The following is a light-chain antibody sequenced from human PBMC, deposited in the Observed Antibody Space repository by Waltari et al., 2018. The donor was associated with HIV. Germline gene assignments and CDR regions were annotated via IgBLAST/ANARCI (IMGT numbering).Light chain of an antibody. Sequence: DIQMTQSPSSLSASVGDRVSRTCQARQDIDYYLNWYQQKPGKAPKVLIYDASNLGTWVPSRFSGSRSGTHFTLAISSLQPEDIATYYCQQYDNLPLTFGGGTKVEIK. CDR3: QQYDNLPLT. V-gene: IGKV1-33*01. CDR2: DAS. CDR1: QDIDYY. J-gene: IGKJ4*01.